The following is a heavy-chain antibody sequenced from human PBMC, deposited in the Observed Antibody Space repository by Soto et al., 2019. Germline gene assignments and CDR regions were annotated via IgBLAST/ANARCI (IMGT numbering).Heavy chain of an antibody. CDR1: GGSFSGYH. CDR3: ARGSAWSVLDP. Sequence: QVQLQQWGAGLLKPSETLSLTCAVYGGSFSGYHWSWIRQSPGKGLEWIGEINHSGSTNYNPSLKSRVSLSLYTSKKQFSLKLRSVTAADTAVYYCARGSAWSVLDPWGQGSLATVSS. CDR2: INHSGST. J-gene: IGHJ5*02. V-gene: IGHV4-34*01. D-gene: IGHD2-21*01.